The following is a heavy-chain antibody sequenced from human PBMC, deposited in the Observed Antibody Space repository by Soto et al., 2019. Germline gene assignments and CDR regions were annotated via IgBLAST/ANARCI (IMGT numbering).Heavy chain of an antibody. Sequence: PGGSLRLSCAASGYTFSHYWMHWVRQAPGKGMVWVSRDNPDANITHYTDAVNGRFTNSRDNAKNKLYLQMNSLGVEDKSLYYCSYDTFGDYDFWGQGTLVTVSS. V-gene: IGHV3-74*01. CDR1: GYTFSHYW. CDR3: SYDTFGDYDF. J-gene: IGHJ4*02. D-gene: IGHD3-9*01. CDR2: DNPDANIT.